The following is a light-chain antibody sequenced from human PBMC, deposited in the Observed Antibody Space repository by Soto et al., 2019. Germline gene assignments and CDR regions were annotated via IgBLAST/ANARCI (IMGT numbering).Light chain of an antibody. CDR1: SSNIRAGYD. CDR3: QSYDTSLSGWVV. CDR2: DNS. V-gene: IGLV1-40*01. J-gene: IGLJ2*01. Sequence: QSVLTQPASVSGAPGQRVTISCTGGSSNIRAGYDVHWYRQLPGTAPELLIYDNSNRPSGVPARFSGSKSGTSASLAITGLQADDEADYYCQSYDTSLSGWVVFGGGTKVTVL.